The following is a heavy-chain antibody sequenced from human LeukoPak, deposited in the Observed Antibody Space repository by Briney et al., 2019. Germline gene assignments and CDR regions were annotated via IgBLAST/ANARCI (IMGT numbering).Heavy chain of an antibody. D-gene: IGHD3-3*01. CDR3: ARTYDFWSGYPFDY. CDR1: GGSISSGGYY. V-gene: IGHV4-31*03. Sequence: NPSETLSLTCTVSGGSISSGGYYWSWIRQHPGKGLEWIGYIYYSGSTYYNPSLKSRVTISVDTSKNQFSLKLSSVTAADTAVYYCARTYDFWSGYPFDYWGQGTLVTVSS. J-gene: IGHJ4*02. CDR2: IYYSGST.